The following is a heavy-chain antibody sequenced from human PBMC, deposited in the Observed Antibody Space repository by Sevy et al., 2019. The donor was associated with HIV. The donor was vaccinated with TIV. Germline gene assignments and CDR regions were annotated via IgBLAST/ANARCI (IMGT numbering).Heavy chain of an antibody. Sequence: GGSLRLSCAASGFTFSSYDMNWVRQAPGKGLEWVSSISSSSSYIYYADSVKGRFTISRDNAKNSLYLQMNSLRAEDTAVYYCARDRLLYDFDYWGQGTLVTVSS. V-gene: IGHV3-21*01. D-gene: IGHD2-8*01. CDR3: ARDRLLYDFDY. CDR1: GFTFSSYD. J-gene: IGHJ4*02. CDR2: ISSSSSYI.